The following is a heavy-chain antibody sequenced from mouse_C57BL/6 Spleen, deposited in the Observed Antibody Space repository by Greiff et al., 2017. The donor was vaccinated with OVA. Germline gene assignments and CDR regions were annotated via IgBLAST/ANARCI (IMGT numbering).Heavy chain of an antibody. CDR3: ARSEYSNYEYFDV. D-gene: IGHD2-5*01. CDR2: IDPSDSYT. J-gene: IGHJ1*03. CDR1: GYTFTSYW. V-gene: IGHV1-59*01. Sequence: QVQLQQSGAELVRPGTSVKLSCKASGYTFTSYWMHWVKQRPGQGLEWIGVIDPSDSYTNYNQKFKGKATLTVDTSSSTAYMQLSSLTSEDSAVYYCARSEYSNYEYFDVWGTGTTVTVSS.